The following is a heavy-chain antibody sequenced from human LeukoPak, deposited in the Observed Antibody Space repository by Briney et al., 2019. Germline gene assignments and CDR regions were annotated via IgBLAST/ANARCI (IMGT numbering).Heavy chain of an antibody. V-gene: IGHV3-23*01. J-gene: IGHJ2*01. Sequence: QPGGTLRLSCVASGFTFSTYGMSWVRQAPGKGLEWVSAISGSGGSTYYADSVKGRFTISRDNSKNTLYLEMNSLRAEDTAVYYCAKGRDAYNYWYFDLWGRGTLVTVSS. CDR2: ISGSGGST. CDR1: GFTFSTYG. D-gene: IGHD5-24*01. CDR3: AKGRDAYNYWYFDL.